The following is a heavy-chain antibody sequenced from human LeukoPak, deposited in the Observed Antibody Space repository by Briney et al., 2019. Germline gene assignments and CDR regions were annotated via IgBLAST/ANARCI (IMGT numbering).Heavy chain of an antibody. CDR1: GFTFDDYA. V-gene: IGHV3-9*01. CDR2: ISWNSGSI. D-gene: IGHD4-17*01. J-gene: IGHJ4*02. CDR3: ARISPYGDLPPDY. Sequence: GGSLRLSCAASGFTFDDYAMHWVRQAPGKGLEWVSGISWNSGSIGYADSVKGRFTISRDNAKNSLYLQMNSLRAEDTAVYYCARISPYGDLPPDYWGQGTLVTVSS.